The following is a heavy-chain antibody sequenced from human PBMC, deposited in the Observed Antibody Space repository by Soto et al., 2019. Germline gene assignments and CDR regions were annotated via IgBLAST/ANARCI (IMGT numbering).Heavy chain of an antibody. CDR1: GGSISSYY. D-gene: IGHD6-13*01. J-gene: IGHJ4*02. CDR3: ARHGGLLGIAAAGSHFDY. CDR2: IYYSGST. V-gene: IGHV4-59*08. Sequence: SETLSLTCTVSGGSISSYYWSWIRQPPGKGLEWIGYIYYSGSTNYNPSLKSRVTISVDTSKNQFSLKLSSVTAADTAVYYCARHGGLLGIAAAGSHFDYWGQGTLVTVSS.